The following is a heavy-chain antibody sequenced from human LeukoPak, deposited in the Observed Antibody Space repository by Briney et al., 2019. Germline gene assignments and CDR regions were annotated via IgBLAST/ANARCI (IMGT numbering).Heavy chain of an antibody. V-gene: IGHV4-39*07. CDR3: ARRMKYGDPGFDY. Sequence: SETLSLTCTVSGGSISSSGSYWGWIRQPPGQGLEYIGTIYSTGRSTYYSPSLKRRVTISVDTSKNQFSLKMSSVTTADTAVYYCARRMKYGDPGFDYWGQGTLVTVSS. D-gene: IGHD2-21*02. CDR2: IYSTGRST. CDR1: GGSISSSGSY. J-gene: IGHJ4*02.